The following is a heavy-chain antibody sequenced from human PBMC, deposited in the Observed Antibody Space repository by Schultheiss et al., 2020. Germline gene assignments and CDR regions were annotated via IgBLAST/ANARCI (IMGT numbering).Heavy chain of an antibody. CDR2: ISYDGSNK. Sequence: GGSLRLSCAASGFTLRSYGMHWVRQAPGKGLEWVAVISYDGSNKYYADSVKGRFTISRDNSKNTLYLQMNSLRAEDTAVYYCATYSSSWYEGVFDYWGQGTLVNVSS. CDR1: GFTLRSYG. D-gene: IGHD6-13*01. J-gene: IGHJ4*02. V-gene: IGHV3-30*03. CDR3: ATYSSSWYEGVFDY.